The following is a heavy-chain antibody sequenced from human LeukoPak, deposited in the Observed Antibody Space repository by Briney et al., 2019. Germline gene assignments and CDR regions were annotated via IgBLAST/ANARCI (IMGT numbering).Heavy chain of an antibody. J-gene: IGHJ4*02. CDR1: GFTFSTYA. D-gene: IGHD3-22*01. Sequence: GGSLRLSCAASGFTFSTYAMSWVRQAPGKGLEWVSSISGSDGGTYYADSVKGRFTISRDNSKNTLYLEMNSLRAEDTAVYYCAKDGLYYDSSGYYAIQHFGYWGQGAVVTVSS. CDR2: ISGSDGGT. CDR3: AKDGLYYDSSGYYAIQHFGY. V-gene: IGHV3-23*01.